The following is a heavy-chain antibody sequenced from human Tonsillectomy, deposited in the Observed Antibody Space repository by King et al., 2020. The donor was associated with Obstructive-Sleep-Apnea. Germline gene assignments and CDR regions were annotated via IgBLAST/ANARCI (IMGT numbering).Heavy chain of an antibody. D-gene: IGHD1-26*01. CDR3: ARNVVGAKFDFDF. J-gene: IGHJ4*02. Sequence: QLVQSGAEVKKPGESLRISCKGSGYSFTNYWISWVRQMPGKGLEWMGRIDPSDSYIDYSPSFQGHVTISADKSISTAYLQWSSLKASDTAMYYCARNVVGAKFDFDFWGQGTLVTVSS. CDR2: IDPSDSYI. CDR1: GYSFTNYW. V-gene: IGHV5-10-1*01.